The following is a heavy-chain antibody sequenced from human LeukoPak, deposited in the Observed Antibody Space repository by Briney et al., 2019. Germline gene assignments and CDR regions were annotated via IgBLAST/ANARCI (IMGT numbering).Heavy chain of an antibody. J-gene: IGHJ6*02. V-gene: IGHV3-30-3*01. CDR2: ISYDGSNK. CDR3: ARDGLQLVGYYGVDV. CDR1: GFTFSSYA. Sequence: GGSLRLSCAASGFTFSSYAMHWVRQAPGKGLEWVAVISYDGSNKYYADSVKGRFTISRDNSKNTLYLQKNSLRAEDTAVYYCARDGLQLVGYYGVDVWGQGTTVTVSS. D-gene: IGHD6-6*01.